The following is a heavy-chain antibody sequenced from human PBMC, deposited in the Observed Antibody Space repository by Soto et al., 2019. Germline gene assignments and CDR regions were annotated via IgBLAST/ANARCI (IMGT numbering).Heavy chain of an antibody. J-gene: IGHJ4*02. CDR3: ARQSRVISFAGHRKGFDY. D-gene: IGHD6-13*01. V-gene: IGHV1-3*01. Sequence: QVQLVQSGAEVKKPGASVKVSCEASGYTFTNYAMHWVRQAPGQRLEWMGWINDGNGNTKYSQNFQGRVTITRDTSASTAYMELSSLRSEATAVYCCARQSRVISFAGHRKGFDYWGQGTLVTVSS. CDR1: GYTFTNYA. CDR2: INDGNGNT.